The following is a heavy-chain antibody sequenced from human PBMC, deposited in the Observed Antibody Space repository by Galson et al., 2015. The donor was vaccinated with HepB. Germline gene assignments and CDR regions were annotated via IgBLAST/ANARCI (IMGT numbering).Heavy chain of an antibody. CDR2: ITWNSATT. CDR3: AKGINYYDGMDV. V-gene: IGHV3-9*01. Sequence: SLRLSCAASGFTFDDHGMHWVRQAPGKGLEWVSGITWNSATTAYADSVKGRFTISRDNAKNSLYLQMNSLRAEDTALYYCAKGINYYDGMDVWGQGTTVTVSS. CDR1: GFTFDDHG. D-gene: IGHD5-24*01. J-gene: IGHJ6*02.